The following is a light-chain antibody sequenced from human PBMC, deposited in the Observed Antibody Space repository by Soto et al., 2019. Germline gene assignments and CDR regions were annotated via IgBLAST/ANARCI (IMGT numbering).Light chain of an antibody. CDR3: QQSFSPLLT. Sequence: DIQMTQSPSSLSASVGDRVTITCRASQTISTYLSWFQQKPGKDPKVLIYAASTLQSGVPSRFSGGASGADFTLTISNLHSEDFATYYCQQSFSPLLTFGGGTKVEIK. V-gene: IGKV1-39*01. CDR2: AAS. J-gene: IGKJ4*01. CDR1: QTISTY.